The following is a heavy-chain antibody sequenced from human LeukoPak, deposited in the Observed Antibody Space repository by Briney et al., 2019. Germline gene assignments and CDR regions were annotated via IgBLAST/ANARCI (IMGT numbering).Heavy chain of an antibody. CDR2: IYYSGST. J-gene: IGHJ4*02. CDR1: GGSISCSSYY. Sequence: SETLSLTCTVSGGSISCSSYYWGWIRQPPGKGLEWIGSIYYSGSTYYNPSLKSRVTISVDTSKNQFSLKLSSVTAADTAVYYCARHRAWEYYFDYWGQGTLVTVSS. CDR3: ARHRAWEYYFDY. V-gene: IGHV4-39*01. D-gene: IGHD1-26*01.